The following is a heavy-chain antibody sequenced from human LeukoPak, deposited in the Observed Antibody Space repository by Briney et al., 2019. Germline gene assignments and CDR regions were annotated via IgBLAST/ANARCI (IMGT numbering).Heavy chain of an antibody. CDR3: ARDTCSGGGCYHYYYYYGLDM. CDR1: GFTFSAYA. D-gene: IGHD2-15*01. CDR2: ISSSSAYI. Sequence: GGSLSLSCAASGFTFSAYAINWVCQAPGTGLEWVSSISSSSAYIYYADSVKGRVTISKDNAKNSVYLQMSSLRAEATAVYYCARDTCSGGGCYHYYYYYGLDMWGQGTTVTVSS. V-gene: IGHV3-21*01. J-gene: IGHJ6*02.